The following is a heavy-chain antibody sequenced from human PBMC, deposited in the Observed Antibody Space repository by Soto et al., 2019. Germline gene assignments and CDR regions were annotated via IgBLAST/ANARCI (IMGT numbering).Heavy chain of an antibody. CDR2: IYYSGST. Sequence: SETLSLTCTVSGGSISSYYWSWIRQPPGKGLEWIGYIYYSGSTNYNPSLKSRVTISVDTSKNQFSLKLSSVTAADTAVYYCAGTNDDFWSGYPSIHFDYWGQGTLVTVSS. CDR1: GGSISSYY. V-gene: IGHV4-59*08. J-gene: IGHJ4*02. CDR3: AGTNDDFWSGYPSIHFDY. D-gene: IGHD3-3*01.